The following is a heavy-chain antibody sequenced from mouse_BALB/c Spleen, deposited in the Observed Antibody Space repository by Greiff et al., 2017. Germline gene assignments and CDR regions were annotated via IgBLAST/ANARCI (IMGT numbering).Heavy chain of an antibody. J-gene: IGHJ4*01. CDR3: ARRTYGSSYYYAMDY. CDR2: INPSTGYT. D-gene: IGHD1-1*01. Sequence: VQLQQSGAELAKPGASVKMSCKASGYTFTSYWMHWVKQRPGQGLEWIGYINPSTGYTEYNQKFKDKATLTADKSSSTAYMQLSSLTSEDSAVYYCARRTYGSSYYYAMDYWGQGTSVTVSS. V-gene: IGHV1-7*01. CDR1: GYTFTSYW.